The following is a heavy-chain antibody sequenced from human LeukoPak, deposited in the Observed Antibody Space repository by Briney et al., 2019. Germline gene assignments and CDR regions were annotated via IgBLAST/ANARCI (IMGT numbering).Heavy chain of an antibody. CDR1: GGSINSYY. CDR2: IYTSGTT. CDR3: ARSGYSYGLSFDY. V-gene: IGHV4-4*07. Sequence: SETLSLTCSVSGGSINSYYWSWIRQPAGKGLEWIGRIYTSGTTNYNPSLKSRVTMSVDTSKNQFSLQLSSVTAADTAVYYCARSGYSYGLSFDYWGQGTLVTVSS. D-gene: IGHD5-18*01. J-gene: IGHJ4*02.